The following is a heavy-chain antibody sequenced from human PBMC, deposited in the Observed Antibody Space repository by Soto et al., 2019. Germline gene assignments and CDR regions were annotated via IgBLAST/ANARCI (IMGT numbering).Heavy chain of an antibody. D-gene: IGHD1-1*01. CDR2: ISAPNGKT. J-gene: IGHJ4*02. Sequence: QVHLVQSGAEVKKPGASVKVSCKGSGYTFTSYGITWVRQAPGQGLEGMGWISAPNGKTDYAQRLQGRVTVTRDTSTSTAYMELRSLRSDDTAVYYCARGRYGDYWGQGALVTVSS. V-gene: IGHV1-18*01. CDR3: ARGRYGDY. CDR1: GYTFTSYG.